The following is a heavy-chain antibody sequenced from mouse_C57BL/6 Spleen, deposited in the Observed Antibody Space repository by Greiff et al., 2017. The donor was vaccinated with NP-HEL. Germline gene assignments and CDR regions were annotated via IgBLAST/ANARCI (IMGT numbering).Heavy chain of an antibody. Sequence: VQLQQSGPELVKPGASVKISCKASGYAFSSSWMNWVKQRPGKGLEWIGRIYPGDGDTNYNGKFKGKATLTADKSSSTAYMQLSSLTSEDSAVYFCARSGLNYYAMDYWGQGTSVTVSS. CDR1: GYAFSSSW. D-gene: IGHD3-1*01. J-gene: IGHJ4*01. V-gene: IGHV1-82*01. CDR2: IYPGDGDT. CDR3: ARSGLNYYAMDY.